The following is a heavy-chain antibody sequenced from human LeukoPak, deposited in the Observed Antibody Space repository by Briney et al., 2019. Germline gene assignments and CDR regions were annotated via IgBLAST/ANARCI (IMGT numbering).Heavy chain of an antibody. D-gene: IGHD5-12*01. CDR2: IETDGDQK. Sequence: GGSLRLSCVASGFSFSDYWMSWDRQAPGVGLEWVANIETDGDQKNYVDSVKGRFTISRDNARNSLYLQMNSLRVEDTAVYYCARDIPSGFYTPDYWGRGTLVTVSS. J-gene: IGHJ4*02. CDR1: GFSFSDYW. V-gene: IGHV3-7*01. CDR3: ARDIPSGFYTPDY.